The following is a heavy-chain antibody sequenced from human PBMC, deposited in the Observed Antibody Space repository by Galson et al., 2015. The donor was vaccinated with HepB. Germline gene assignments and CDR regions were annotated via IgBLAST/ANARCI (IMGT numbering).Heavy chain of an antibody. Sequence: SLRLSCAASGFTFSNYWMSWVRQVPGKGLEWVANIKQDGSEKYYVDSVKGRFTISRDNAKNSLYLQMNSLTDEDTAVYYCARPPNNYILWFDPWGQGTLVTVSS. J-gene: IGHJ5*02. CDR2: IKQDGSEK. D-gene: IGHD4-11*01. CDR1: GFTFSNYW. V-gene: IGHV3-7*01. CDR3: ARPPNNYILWFDP.